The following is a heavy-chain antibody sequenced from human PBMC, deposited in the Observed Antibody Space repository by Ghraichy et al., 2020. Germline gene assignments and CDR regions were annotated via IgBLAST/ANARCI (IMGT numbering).Heavy chain of an antibody. CDR1: GFTLSNYW. CDR2: IKSDGSST. D-gene: IGHD2-15*01. CDR3: AREYCSGGRCFFGTGGSHFDN. J-gene: IGHJ4*02. Sequence: GGSLRLSCAASGFTLSNYWMHWVRQAPGKGLVWVSRIKSDGSSTTYADSVKGRFTISRDNAKNTLYLQMNSLRAEDTAVYYCAREYCSGGRCFFGTGGSHFDNWGKGTLVTVSS. V-gene: IGHV3-74*01.